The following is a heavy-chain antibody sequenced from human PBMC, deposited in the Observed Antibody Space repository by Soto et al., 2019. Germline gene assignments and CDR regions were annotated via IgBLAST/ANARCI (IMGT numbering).Heavy chain of an antibody. CDR3: ARHPNQPPFSSSIAARPYYYYGMDV. Sequence: PGESLKISCKGSGYSFTSYWIGWVRQMPGKGLEWMGIIYPGDSDTRYSPSFQGQVTISADKSISTAYLQWSSLKASDTAMYYCARHPNQPPFSSSIAARPYYYYGMDVWGQGTTVTVSS. V-gene: IGHV5-51*01. CDR2: IYPGDSDT. J-gene: IGHJ6*02. CDR1: GYSFTSYW. D-gene: IGHD6-6*01.